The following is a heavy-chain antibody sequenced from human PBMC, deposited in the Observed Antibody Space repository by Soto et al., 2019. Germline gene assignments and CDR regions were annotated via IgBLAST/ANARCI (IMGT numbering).Heavy chain of an antibody. V-gene: IGHV5-10-1*01. CDR3: ASNSYDFWSGYHHYYYGMDV. J-gene: IGHJ6*02. CDR2: IHRRDSYT. D-gene: IGHD3-3*01. CDR1: GYSFTSYW. Sequence: GESLKISCKGSGYSFTSYWIGWVRQMPGKGLEGMGRIHRRDSYTNYSPSFQGHVTISPDKSISTAYLQRSILKSSDTDMYYCASNSYDFWSGYHHYYYGMDVWGQGPTVTVSS.